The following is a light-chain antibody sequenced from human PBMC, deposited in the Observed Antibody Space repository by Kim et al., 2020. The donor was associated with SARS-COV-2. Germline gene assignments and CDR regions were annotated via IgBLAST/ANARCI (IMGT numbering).Light chain of an antibody. V-gene: IGLV3-19*01. CDR2: GKN. CDR1: SLRTYY. J-gene: IGLJ2*01. Sequence: SSELTQDHAVSVALGQTVRITCQGDSLRTYYATWYQQKPGQAPIVVIYGKNNRPSGIPDRFSGSSSGNTASLTITGTQAGDEADYYCNSRDSTDNVVFGG. CDR3: NSRDSTDNVV.